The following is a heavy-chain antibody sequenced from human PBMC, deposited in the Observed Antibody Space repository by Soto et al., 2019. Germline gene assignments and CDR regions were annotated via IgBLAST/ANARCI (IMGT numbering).Heavy chain of an antibody. Sequence: GGSLRLSCAASGFIFSSYWMTWVRQAPGKGLEWVANIRPDGSSKNYVDSVKGRFTISRDNAKNSVYLQMNSLRAEDTAVYYCARDPVRGDDYNFDYWGQGTLVTVS. CDR1: GFIFSSYW. CDR2: IRPDGSSK. V-gene: IGHV3-7*01. J-gene: IGHJ4*02. CDR3: ARDPVRGDDYNFDY. D-gene: IGHD3-10*01.